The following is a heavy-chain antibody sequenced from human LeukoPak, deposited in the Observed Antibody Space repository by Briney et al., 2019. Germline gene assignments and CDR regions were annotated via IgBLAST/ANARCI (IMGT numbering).Heavy chain of an antibody. CDR1: GFTFDDYA. CDR3: AKDAYGGATFFYYMDV. J-gene: IGHJ6*03. V-gene: IGHV3-9*01. D-gene: IGHD2/OR15-2a*01. Sequence: GGSLRLSCAGSGFTFDDYAMHWVRQTPGKGPEWVSGISWNSGNIAYADFVGGRFTISRDNAKNSLSLQMNSLSDEDTAVYYCAKDAYGGATFFYYMDVWGKGTTVTVSS. CDR2: ISWNSGNI.